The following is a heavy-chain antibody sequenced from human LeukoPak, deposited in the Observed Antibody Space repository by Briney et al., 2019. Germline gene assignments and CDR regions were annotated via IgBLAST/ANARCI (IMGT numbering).Heavy chain of an antibody. D-gene: IGHD2-2*01. J-gene: IGHJ4*02. CDR2: INHSGST. CDR3: ARGLQVPDY. CDR1: GGSFSGYY. V-gene: IGHV4-34*01. Sequence: SETLSLTCAVYGGSFSGYYWSWIRQPPGKGLEWIGEINHSGSTNYNPSLKGRVTISVDTSKNQFSLKLSSVTAADTAVYYCARGLQVPDYWGQGTLVTVSS.